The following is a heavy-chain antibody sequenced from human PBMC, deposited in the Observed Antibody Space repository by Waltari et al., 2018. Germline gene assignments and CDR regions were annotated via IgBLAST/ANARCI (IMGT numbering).Heavy chain of an antibody. CDR1: GFTRGANW. Sequence: EALLVESGGNLVQPGGSLRLTCEAPGFTRGANWMSWVRQVPGKGLEWVASINQDGETNYVASVKGRFTISRDNAKKSLVLLLNNLRADDSGIYYCARDPTLFGVRQNYFDSWGQGTLVTVSS. CDR2: INQDGET. J-gene: IGHJ4*02. D-gene: IGHD3-3*01. CDR3: ARDPTLFGVRQNYFDS. V-gene: IGHV3-7*04.